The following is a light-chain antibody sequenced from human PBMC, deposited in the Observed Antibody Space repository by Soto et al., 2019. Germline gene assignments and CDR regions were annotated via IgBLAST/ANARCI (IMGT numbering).Light chain of an antibody. CDR2: AAS. CDR3: QQMYSAPLT. Sequence: DIQMTQSPSSLSASVGDRVTITCRASQSISSYLNWYRQKPGKDPKLLIYAASSLQSGVPSRFSGSGSETEFTLSISSLQTEDFATYFCQQMYSAPLTFGGGTKVDIK. V-gene: IGKV1-39*01. CDR1: QSISSY. J-gene: IGKJ4*01.